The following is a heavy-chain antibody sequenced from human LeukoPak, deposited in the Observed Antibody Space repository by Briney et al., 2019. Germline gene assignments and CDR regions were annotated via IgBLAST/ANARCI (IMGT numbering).Heavy chain of an antibody. CDR2: IIPIFGTA. J-gene: IGHJ4*02. D-gene: IGHD5-24*01. CDR3: ARGGWLQFCCFDY. CDR1: GGTFSSYA. V-gene: IGHV1-69*05. Sequence: SVKVSCKASGGTFSSYAISWVRQAPGQGLEWMGRIIPIFGTANYAQKFQGRVTITTDESTSTAYMELSSLRSEDTAVYYCARGGWLQFCCFDYWGQGTLVTVSS.